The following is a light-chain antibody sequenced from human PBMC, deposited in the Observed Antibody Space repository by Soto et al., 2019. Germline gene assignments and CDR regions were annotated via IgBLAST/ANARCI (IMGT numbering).Light chain of an antibody. CDR1: RSVSSN. Sequence: EIGMKKSPATLSLYQGERATLSCRASRSVSSNLAWYQQTPGQAPRLLIYGPSTRATGIPARFSGSGSGTDFTLNISGVEHEDVAVYYCLLYGRSPLWTFGQGTRVDIK. CDR3: LLYGRSPLWT. CDR2: GPS. V-gene: IGKV3-20*01. J-gene: IGKJ1*01.